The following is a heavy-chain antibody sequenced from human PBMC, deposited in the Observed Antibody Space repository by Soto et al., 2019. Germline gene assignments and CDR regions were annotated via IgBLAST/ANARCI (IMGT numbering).Heavy chain of an antibody. CDR1: GYTFTSYD. D-gene: IGHD5-18*01. J-gene: IGHJ6*02. CDR3: ARSSFFDTATVIPYYGMDV. Sequence: ASVKVSCKASGYTFTSYDINWVRQATGQGLEWMGWMNPNSGNTGYAQKFQGRVTMTRNTSISTAYMELSSLRSEDTAVYYCARSSFFDTATVIPYYGMDVWGQGTTVTVSS. CDR2: MNPNSGNT. V-gene: IGHV1-8*01.